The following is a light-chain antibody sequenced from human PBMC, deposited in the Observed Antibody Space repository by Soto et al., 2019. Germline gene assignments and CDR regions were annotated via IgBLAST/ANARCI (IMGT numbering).Light chain of an antibody. CDR2: KAS. V-gene: IGKV1-5*03. Sequence: DIQMTQSPSTLSGSVGDRVTITCRASQTISCWSAWYQQKPGKAPKLLIYKASTLKSGVPSRFSGSGSGTEFTLTISSLQPDDFATYYCQHYNSYSEAFGQGTKVELK. CDR3: QHYNSYSEA. J-gene: IGKJ1*01. CDR1: QTISCW.